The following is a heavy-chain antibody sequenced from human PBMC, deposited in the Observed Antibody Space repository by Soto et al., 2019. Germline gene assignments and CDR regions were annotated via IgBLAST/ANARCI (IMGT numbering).Heavy chain of an antibody. CDR1: GYTFTSYD. J-gene: IGHJ5*02. V-gene: IGHV1-8*01. CDR3: VTVLVPAGRRWSDP. D-gene: IGHD2-2*01. CDR2: MNPNSGNT. Sequence: QVQLVQSGAEVKKPGASVKVSCKASGYTFTSYDINWVRQATGQGPEWMGWMNPNSGNTGYAQKFQGRVTMTRNTSISTAYMELRSLGSEDTAMYYCVTVLVPAGRRWSDPWGQGTLVTVSS.